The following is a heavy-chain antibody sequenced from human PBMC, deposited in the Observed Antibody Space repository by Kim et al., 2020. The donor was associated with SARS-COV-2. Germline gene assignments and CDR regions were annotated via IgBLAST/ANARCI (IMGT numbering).Heavy chain of an antibody. J-gene: IGHJ4*02. CDR3: ALVGLGQGVFDY. CDR1: GGSISSSNW. V-gene: IGHV4-4*02. CDR2: IYHSGST. Sequence: SETLSLTCAVSGGSISSSNWWSWVRQPPGKGLEWIGEIYHSGSTNYNPSLKSRVTISVDKSKNQFSLKLSSVTAADAAVYYCALVGLGQGVFDYWGQGTLVTVSS. D-gene: IGHD2-15*01.